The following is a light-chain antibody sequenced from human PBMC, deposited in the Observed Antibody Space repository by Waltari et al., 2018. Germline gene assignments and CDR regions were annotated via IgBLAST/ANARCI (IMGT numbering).Light chain of an antibody. Sequence: SYELTQPPSVSVSPGQTARNTCPGKPLPIEDSYWYQQRPGQAPMVLIYKDTERPSWIPERFSGSRSGTTVTLTISGVQAEDEAVYYCQSADITGTPYWFFGGGTKLTVV. CDR2: KDT. J-gene: IGLJ2*01. V-gene: IGLV3-25*03. CDR3: QSADITGTPYWF. CDR1: PLPIED.